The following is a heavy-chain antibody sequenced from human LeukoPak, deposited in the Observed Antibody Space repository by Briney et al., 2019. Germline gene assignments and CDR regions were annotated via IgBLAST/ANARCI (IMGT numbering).Heavy chain of an antibody. D-gene: IGHD6-19*01. CDR3: ARDQFSSGWSFLAVPPDFDY. J-gene: IGHJ4*02. CDR2: INPISGTT. Sequence: ASVKVSCKSSGYTFTSDYIHWVRQAPGQGLEWMGIINPISGTTTYAQKLQGGVTMTTDTSTSTAYMELRSLRSDNTAAYYCARDQFSSGWSFLAVPPDFDYWGQGTLVTVSS. CDR1: GYTFTSDY. V-gene: IGHV1-46*01.